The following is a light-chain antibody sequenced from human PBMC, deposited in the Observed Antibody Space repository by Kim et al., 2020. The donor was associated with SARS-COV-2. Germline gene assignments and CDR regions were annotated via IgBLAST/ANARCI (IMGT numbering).Light chain of an antibody. V-gene: IGKV1-33*01. CDR1: QDISNY. J-gene: IGKJ2*03. CDR3: QQYEGS. Sequence: SSLDTAVGARVTITCRASQDISNYLNWHQQKPGKAPKLLIYDASNLETGVPSRFSGSGFGTDFTFTISNLQPEDIATYYCQQYEGSFGQGTKLEI. CDR2: DAS.